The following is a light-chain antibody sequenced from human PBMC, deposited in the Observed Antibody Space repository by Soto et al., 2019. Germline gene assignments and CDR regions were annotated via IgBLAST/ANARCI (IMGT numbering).Light chain of an antibody. Sequence: QSVLTQPPSVSAAPGQTVTISCSGSRSNIGNNYVSWYQHLPGTAPKLLIYESYKRPSGIPDRFSGSKSGTSATLGITGLQTGDEADYYCGTWDSRLSVVIFGGGTKLTVL. V-gene: IGLV1-51*02. J-gene: IGLJ2*01. CDR3: GTWDSRLSVVI. CDR2: ESY. CDR1: RSNIGNNY.